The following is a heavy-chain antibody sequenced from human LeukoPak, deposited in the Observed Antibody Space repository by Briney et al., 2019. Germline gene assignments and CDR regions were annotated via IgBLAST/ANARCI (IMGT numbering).Heavy chain of an antibody. J-gene: IGHJ5*02. D-gene: IGHD2-21*01. CDR3: ARSDSYTWFDP. CDR1: GYTFTNFY. Sequence: ASVKVSCKASGYTFTNFYIHWMRQAPGQGLEWMGWINPDNGVTDYAQKFQGRVTMTRDTSISAVYVELSRLRSDDTAVYYCARSDSYTWFDPWGQGTLVTVSS. CDR2: INPDNGVT. V-gene: IGHV1-2*02.